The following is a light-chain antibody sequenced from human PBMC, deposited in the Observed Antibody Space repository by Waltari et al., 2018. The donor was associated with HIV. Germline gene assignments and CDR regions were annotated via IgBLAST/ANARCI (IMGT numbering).Light chain of an antibody. Sequence: EIVMPQSPATLSVSPGERATLPCRASQSVSSNLAWYQQRPGQAPKLLIYGASTTATGIPARFSGSGSGTEFTLTISSLQSEDFAVYYCQQYNNWPPYTFGQGTKLEIK. CDR3: QQYNNWPPYT. V-gene: IGKV3-15*01. CDR1: QSVSSN. CDR2: GAS. J-gene: IGKJ2*01.